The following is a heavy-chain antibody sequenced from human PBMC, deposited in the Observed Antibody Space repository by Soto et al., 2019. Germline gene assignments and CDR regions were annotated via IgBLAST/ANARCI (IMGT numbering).Heavy chain of an antibody. V-gene: IGHV3-13*01. D-gene: IGHD2-2*01. CDR3: ARRGRYCSSTSCYHYYYMDV. CDR1: GFTFSSYD. J-gene: IGHJ6*03. CDR2: IGTAGDT. Sequence: GGSLRLSCAASGFTFSSYDMHWVRQATGKGLEWVSAIGTAGDTYYPGSVKGRFTISRENAKNSLYLQMNSLRAGDTAVYYCARRGRYCSSTSCYHYYYMDVWGKGTTVTVSS.